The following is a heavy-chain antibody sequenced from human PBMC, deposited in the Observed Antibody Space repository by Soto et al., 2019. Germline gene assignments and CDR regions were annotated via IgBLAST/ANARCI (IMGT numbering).Heavy chain of an antibody. CDR2: TYYRSKWHY. CDR1: GDSVXXXXXX. Sequence: SQSLSLTCAISGDSVXXXXXXXXXXXQSPSRGLEWLGRTYYRSKWHYDYAPSVRSRITINPDTSKNSLSLQMNSLKTEDTAVYFCARLMGTSFDLWGQGTLVTVSS. D-gene: IGHD2-8*01. V-gene: IGHV6-1*01. CDR3: ARLMGTSFDL. J-gene: IGHJ4*02.